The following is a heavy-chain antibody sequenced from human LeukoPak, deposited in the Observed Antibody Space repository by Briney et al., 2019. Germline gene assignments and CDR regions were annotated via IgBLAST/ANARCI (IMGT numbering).Heavy chain of an antibody. D-gene: IGHD5-12*01. J-gene: IGHJ4*02. CDR1: GGSISSYY. V-gene: IGHV4-39*07. CDR2: IYYSGST. CDR3: ARDRGYSGYDAPDY. Sequence: SETLSLTCTVSGGSISSYYWGWIRQPPGKGLEWIGSIYYSGSTYYNPSLKSRVTISVDTSKNQFSLKLSSVTAADTAVYYCARDRGYSGYDAPDYWGQGTLVTVSS.